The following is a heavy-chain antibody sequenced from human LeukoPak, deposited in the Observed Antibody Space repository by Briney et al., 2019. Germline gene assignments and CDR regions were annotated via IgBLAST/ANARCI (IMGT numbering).Heavy chain of an antibody. D-gene: IGHD4-17*01. J-gene: IGHJ4*02. CDR2: IYHSGST. Sequence: SETLSLTCAVSGGSISSGGYSWSWIRQPPGKGLEWIGYIYHSGSTYYNPSLKSRVTISVDRSKNQFSLKLSSVTAADTAVYYCARDTVTTGIDYWGQGTLVTVSS. CDR1: GGSISSGGYS. CDR3: ARDTVTTGIDY. V-gene: IGHV4-30-2*01.